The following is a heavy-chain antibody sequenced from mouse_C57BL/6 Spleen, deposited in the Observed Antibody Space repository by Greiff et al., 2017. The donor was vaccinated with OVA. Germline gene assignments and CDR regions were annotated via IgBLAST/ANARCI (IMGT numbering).Heavy chain of an antibody. CDR1: GYSITSGYY. V-gene: IGHV3-6*01. CDR2: ISYDGSN. Sequence: EVQLQESGPGLVKPSQSLSLTFSVTGYSITSGYYWNWIRQSPGNKLEWMGYISYDGSNNYNPSLKNRISITRDTSKNQFFLKLNSVTTEDTATYYCARGVYGSRYFDVWGTGTTVTVSS. J-gene: IGHJ1*03. CDR3: ARGVYGSRYFDV. D-gene: IGHD1-1*01.